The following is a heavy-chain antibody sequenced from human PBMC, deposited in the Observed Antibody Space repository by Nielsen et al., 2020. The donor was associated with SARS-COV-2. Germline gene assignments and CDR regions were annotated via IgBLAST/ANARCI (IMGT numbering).Heavy chain of an antibody. V-gene: IGHV3-21*04. D-gene: IGHD3-22*01. J-gene: IGHJ4*02. CDR3: AKDGPISVFYYDSSGSSDY. CDR2: ISSSSSSI. Sequence: VRQAPGKGLEWVSSISSSSSSINYADSVKGRFTISRDNSKNTLYLQMNSLRAEDTAVYYCAKDGPISVFYYDSSGSSDYWGQGTLVTVSS.